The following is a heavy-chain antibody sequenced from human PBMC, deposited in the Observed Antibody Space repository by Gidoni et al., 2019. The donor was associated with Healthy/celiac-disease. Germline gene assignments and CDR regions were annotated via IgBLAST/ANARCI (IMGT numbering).Heavy chain of an antibody. V-gene: IGHV3-43*01. D-gene: IGHD2-21*02. J-gene: IGHJ4*02. Sequence: EVQLVESGGVVVQPGGSLRLYCAASGFTFDDYTMHWVRQAPGKGLEWVSLISWDGGSTYYADSVKGRFTISRDNSKNSLYLQMNSLRTEDTALYYCAKAGLVTNEVDYWGQGTLVTVSS. CDR3: AKAGLVTNEVDY. CDR2: ISWDGGST. CDR1: GFTFDDYT.